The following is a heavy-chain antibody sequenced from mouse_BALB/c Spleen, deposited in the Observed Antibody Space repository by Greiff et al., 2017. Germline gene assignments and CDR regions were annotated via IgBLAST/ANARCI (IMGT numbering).Heavy chain of an antibody. CDR2: ISDGGSYT. J-gene: IGHJ4*01. CDR1: GFTFSDYY. CDR3: ARGSRAMDY. Sequence: EVQLVESGGGLVKPGGSLKLSCAASGFTFSDYYMYWVRQTPEKRLEWVATISDGGSYTYYPDSVKGRFTISRDNAKNNLYLQMSSLKSEDTAMYYCARGSRAMDYWGQGNSVTVAS. V-gene: IGHV5-4*02.